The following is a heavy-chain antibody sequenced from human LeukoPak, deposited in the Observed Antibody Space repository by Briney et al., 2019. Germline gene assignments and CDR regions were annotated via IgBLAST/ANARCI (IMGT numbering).Heavy chain of an antibody. CDR1: GFTVSSNY. Sequence: GGSLRLSCAASGFTVSSNYMSWVRQAPGKGLEWVSVIYSGGSPYYAASVKGRFTISRHNSKNTLYLQMNSLRAEDTAVYYCAREGAAQMLHAFDIWGQGTMVTVSS. D-gene: IGHD6-13*01. CDR2: IYSGGSP. J-gene: IGHJ3*02. CDR3: AREGAAQMLHAFDI. V-gene: IGHV3-53*04.